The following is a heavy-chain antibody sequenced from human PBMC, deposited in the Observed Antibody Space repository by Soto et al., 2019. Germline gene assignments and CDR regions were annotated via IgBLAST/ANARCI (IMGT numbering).Heavy chain of an antibody. CDR1: GYTFTSYY. CDR2: INPSGGST. J-gene: IGHJ6*02. V-gene: IGHV1-46*01. CDR3: ARDLGDFWSGFNPYYYGMDV. D-gene: IGHD3-3*01. Sequence: VSVKVSCKASGYTFTSYYMHWVRQAPGQGLEWMGIINPSGGSTSYAQKFQGRVTMTRDTSTSTVYMELSSLRSEDTAVYYCARDLGDFWSGFNPYYYGMDVWGQGTTVTVSS.